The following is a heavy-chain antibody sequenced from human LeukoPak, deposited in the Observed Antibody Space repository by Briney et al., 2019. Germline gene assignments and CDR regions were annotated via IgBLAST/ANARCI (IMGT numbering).Heavy chain of an antibody. CDR2: IGAYNGDT. Sequence: GASVKVSCKASGYTFTTYGLSWVRQAPGQGLEWMGWIGAYNGDTNYAQKLQGRVTMTIDTSTGTAYMELRGLRSDDTAMFYCARDRGYAPDTFDIWGQGTMVTVSS. J-gene: IGHJ3*02. CDR3: ARDRGYAPDTFDI. CDR1: GYTFTTYG. V-gene: IGHV1-18*01. D-gene: IGHD6-25*01.